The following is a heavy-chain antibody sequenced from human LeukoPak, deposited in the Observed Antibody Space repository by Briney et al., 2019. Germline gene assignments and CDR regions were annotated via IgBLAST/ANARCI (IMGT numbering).Heavy chain of an antibody. D-gene: IGHD3-3*01. CDR2: VHLDGRT. CDR3: AREGGFYRPLDY. V-gene: IGHV4-4*02. Sequence: SGTLSLTCGVSGGSVTSTNWWTWVRQPPGKGLEWIGEVHLDGRTNYNPSLKSRLTMSVDLSENHISLKLTSVTAADTAVYYCAREGGFYRPLDYSGQGTLVTVSS. J-gene: IGHJ4*02. CDR1: GGSVTSTNW.